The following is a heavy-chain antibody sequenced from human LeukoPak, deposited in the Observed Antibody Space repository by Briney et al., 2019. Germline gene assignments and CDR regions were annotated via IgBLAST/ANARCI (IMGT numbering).Heavy chain of an antibody. V-gene: IGHV3-11*01. Sequence: GGSLRLSCAASGFTFSDYNMNWVRQAPGKGLEWVSYITNSGTTIHYADSVKGRFTISRDNAKNSLYLQMNSLRAEDTAVYYCARDPTTATKGFDIWGQGTMVTVSS. CDR1: GFTFSDYN. CDR2: ITNSGTTI. CDR3: ARDPTTATKGFDI. D-gene: IGHD4-17*01. J-gene: IGHJ3*02.